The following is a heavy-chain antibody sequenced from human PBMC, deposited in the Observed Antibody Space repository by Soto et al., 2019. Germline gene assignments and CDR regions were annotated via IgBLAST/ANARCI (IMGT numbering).Heavy chain of an antibody. CDR3: ARGHYGSESYYNWFDP. CDR2: IIPILGIA. D-gene: IGHD3-10*01. CDR1: GDTFSSYT. J-gene: IGHJ5*02. V-gene: IGHV1-69*02. Sequence: QVQLVQSGAEVKKPGSSVKVSCKASGDTFSSYTISWVRQAPGQGLEWMGRIIPILGIANYAQKFQGRVTITADKSTSTVYMELSRLRSEDTAVYYCARGHYGSESYYNWFDPWGQGTLVTVSS.